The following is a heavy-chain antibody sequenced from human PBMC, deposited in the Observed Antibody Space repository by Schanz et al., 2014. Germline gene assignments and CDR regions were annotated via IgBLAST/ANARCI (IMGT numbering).Heavy chain of an antibody. CDR1: GYIFINSG. CDR3: ARDRRFFDRDDLYYFDS. Sequence: QIQLVQSGPEVKKPGATVKVSCKASGYIFINSGISWVRQAPGQGLEWMGWISVYNHNKEYDQKFQGRVTMTTDTSTSTAYMALTVLRSDDTAVYCCARDRRFFDRDDLYYFDSWGQGTLVTVSS. J-gene: IGHJ4*02. CDR2: ISVYNHNK. D-gene: IGHD3-3*01. V-gene: IGHV1-18*01.